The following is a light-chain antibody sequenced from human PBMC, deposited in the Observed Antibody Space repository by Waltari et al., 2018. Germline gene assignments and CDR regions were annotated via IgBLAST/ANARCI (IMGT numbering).Light chain of an antibody. CDR1: QSVSSY. Sequence: DIVLTQSPATLSLSPGERATLSCRASQSVSSYLAWYQQKPGQAPRLLIYDASNTATGIPARFSGSGSGTDFTLTISSLEPEDFAVYYCQQRSNWPPWTFGQGTKVEIK. CDR3: QQRSNWPPWT. J-gene: IGKJ1*01. CDR2: DAS. V-gene: IGKV3-11*01.